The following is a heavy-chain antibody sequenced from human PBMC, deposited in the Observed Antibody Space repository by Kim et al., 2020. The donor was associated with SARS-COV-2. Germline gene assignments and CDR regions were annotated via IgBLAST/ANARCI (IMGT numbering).Heavy chain of an antibody. V-gene: IGHV3-7*01. J-gene: IGHJ4*02. CDR1: GLTFSSYW. D-gene: IGHD3-10*01. Sequence: GGSLRLSCVGSGLTFSSYWMSWVRQAPGKGLAWVANIKQDGSEKYCVDSVKGRFTISRDNAKNSLYLQMNSLRVEDTAVYYCATLRGASNRGHWGQGTLVTVSS. CDR3: ATLRGASNRGH. CDR2: IKQDGSEK.